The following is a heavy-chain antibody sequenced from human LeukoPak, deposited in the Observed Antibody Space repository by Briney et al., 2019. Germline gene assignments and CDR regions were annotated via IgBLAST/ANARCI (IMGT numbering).Heavy chain of an antibody. CDR3: ARGSNVDTSMVTPFDY. CDR1: GYIFTGYY. V-gene: IGHV1-2*02. D-gene: IGHD5-18*01. Sequence: ASVNVSCKASGYIFTGYYMHWVRQAPGQGLEWMGWMNPNSGGATYARQFQGRVTMTRDTSINTAYIEVSRLRSDDTAVYYCARGSNVDTSMVTPFDYWGQGTLVTVSS. J-gene: IGHJ4*02. CDR2: MNPNSGGA.